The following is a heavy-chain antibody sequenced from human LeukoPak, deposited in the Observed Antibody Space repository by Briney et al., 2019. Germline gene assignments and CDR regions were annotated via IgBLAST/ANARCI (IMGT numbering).Heavy chain of an antibody. V-gene: IGHV3-48*01. J-gene: IGHJ4*02. CDR2: ISSSSNKV. Sequence: GGSLRLSCAASGFAISDYSMNWVRQVPGKGLEWVSYISSSSNKVYYADSVKGRFTISRDNAKNSLFLQMNSLRADDTAVYYCARDFYCGGDCAISYFDYWGQGTLVTVSS. D-gene: IGHD2-21*02. CDR3: ARDFYCGGDCAISYFDY. CDR1: GFAISDYS.